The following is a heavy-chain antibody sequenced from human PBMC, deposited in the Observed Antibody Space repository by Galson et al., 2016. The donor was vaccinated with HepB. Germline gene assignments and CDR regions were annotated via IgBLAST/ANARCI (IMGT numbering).Heavy chain of an antibody. J-gene: IGHJ4*02. CDR1: GDSISTGGYH. CDR2: IYSSGTT. D-gene: IGHD4-11*01. V-gene: IGHV4-31*03. Sequence: TLSLTCSVSGDSISTGGYHWIWIRQRPGMGPEWIGYIYSSGTTYYTPSLKSRITISLDISKNQFSLKLNSVTAADTAVYYCARGTDFSILYWGQGTLVTVSS. CDR3: ARGTDFSILY.